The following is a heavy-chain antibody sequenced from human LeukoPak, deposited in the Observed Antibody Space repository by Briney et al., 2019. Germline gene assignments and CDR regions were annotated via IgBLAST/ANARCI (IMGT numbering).Heavy chain of an antibody. CDR2: ILYSGSA. CDR3: ARGRLYVFDY. CDR1: GGTISSSSYY. Sequence: SETLSLTCTVSGGTISSSSYYWGWLRQPPGKGLEWIGSILYSGSAYYNPSLKSRVSISVDTSKNQFSLKLSSVTAADTAVYYCARGRLYVFDYWGQGTLVTVSS. V-gene: IGHV4-39*07. J-gene: IGHJ4*02. D-gene: IGHD2-8*01.